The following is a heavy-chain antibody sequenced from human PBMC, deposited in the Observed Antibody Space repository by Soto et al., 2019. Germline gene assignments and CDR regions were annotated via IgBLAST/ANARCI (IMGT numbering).Heavy chain of an antibody. V-gene: IGHV3-23*01. CDR1: GFTFSSYW. CDR3: AGGSSWTRVDY. Sequence: GGSLRLSCAASGFTFSSYWMSWVRQAPGKGLEWVSAISASGGSTYYADSVKGRFTISRDSSKNTLYLQMNSLRAEDTAVYYCAGGSSWTRVDYWGQGALVTVSS. CDR2: ISASGGST. J-gene: IGHJ4*02. D-gene: IGHD6-13*01.